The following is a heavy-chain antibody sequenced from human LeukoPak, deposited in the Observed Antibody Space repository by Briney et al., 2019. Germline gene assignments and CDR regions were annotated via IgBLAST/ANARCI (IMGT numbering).Heavy chain of an antibody. D-gene: IGHD3-10*01. CDR1: GFTFSSYG. V-gene: IGHV3-30*02. Sequence: GGSLRLSCAASGFTFSSYGMHWVRQAPGKGLEWVAFIRYDGSNKYYADSVKGRFTISRDNSKNTLYLQMNSLRAEDTAVYYCATGGSGSSPPPYYYYYMDVWGKGTTVTISS. CDR2: IRYDGSNK. J-gene: IGHJ6*03. CDR3: ATGGSGSSPPPYYYYYMDV.